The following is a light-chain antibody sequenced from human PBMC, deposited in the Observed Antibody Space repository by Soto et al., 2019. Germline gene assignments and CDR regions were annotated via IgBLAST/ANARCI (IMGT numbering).Light chain of an antibody. V-gene: IGLV1-40*01. Sequence: QSALTQPPSVSGAPGQGVTISCTGSSFNIGANYDVHWYQHLPGTGPKLLIYANSFRPSGVPDRVSASKSGSSASLTISGLQAEDEADYYCSSYTRSSPPWVFGGGTKLTVL. J-gene: IGLJ3*02. CDR2: ANS. CDR3: SSYTRSSPPWV. CDR1: SFNIGANYD.